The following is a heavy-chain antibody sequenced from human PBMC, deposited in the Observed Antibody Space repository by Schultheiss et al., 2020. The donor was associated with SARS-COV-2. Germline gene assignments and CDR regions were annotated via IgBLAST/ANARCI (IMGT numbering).Heavy chain of an antibody. V-gene: IGHV1-2*02. Sequence: ASVKVSCKASGYTFTGYYMHWVRQAPGQGLEWMGWINPNSGGTNYAQKFQGRVTMTRDTSISTAYMELSRLRSDDTAVYYCASQSPWVVQYSSSPQRFDPWGQGTLVTVSS. D-gene: IGHD6-6*01. CDR2: INPNSGGT. CDR1: GYTFTGYY. J-gene: IGHJ5*02. CDR3: ASQSPWVVQYSSSPQRFDP.